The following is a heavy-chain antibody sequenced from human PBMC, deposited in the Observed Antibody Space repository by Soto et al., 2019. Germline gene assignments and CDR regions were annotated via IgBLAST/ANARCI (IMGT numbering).Heavy chain of an antibody. CDR2: ISYEERNK. D-gene: IGHD3-22*01. V-gene: IGHV3-30*04. CDR1: GFTFSSYA. Sequence: PGGSLRLSCAASGFTFSSYAMHWVRQAPGKGLEWVAVISYEERNKNYADTVKGQFTISRDNSKNTLYLQMNSLRVEDTSVYYCARDLVRSEDSSGYPYDYYYYYGMDVWGQGTTVTV. CDR3: ARDLVRSEDSSGYPYDYYYYYGMDV. J-gene: IGHJ6*02.